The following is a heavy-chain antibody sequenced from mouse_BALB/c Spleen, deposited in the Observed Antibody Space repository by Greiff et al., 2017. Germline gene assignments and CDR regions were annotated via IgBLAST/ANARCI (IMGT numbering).Heavy chain of an antibody. D-gene: IGHD3-1*01. CDR2: ISYSCST. Sequence: EVHLVESGPSLVKPSQTLYLTCSVTGDSIPSGYWNWIRHFPGNKLEYMGYISYSCSTYYNPSLKSRISITRDTSKNQYYLQLKSCTTEDTATSYCARQLGLHAMDDWGQGTSVTVSS. CDR3: ARQLGLHAMDD. CDR1: GDSIPSGY. V-gene: IGHV3-8*02. J-gene: IGHJ4*01.